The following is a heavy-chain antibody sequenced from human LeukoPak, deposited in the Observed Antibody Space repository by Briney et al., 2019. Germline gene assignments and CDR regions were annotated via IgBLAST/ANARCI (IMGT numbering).Heavy chain of an antibody. Sequence: GGSLRLSCVGSGFSFSDYYMNWVRQAPGKGLEWLSSISSGSVYKYDADSVRGRFTISRDNAKKTVSLQMNSLRPEDTGVYYCARAPSEIGGYYPEYFRHWGQGTLVTVSS. J-gene: IGHJ1*01. CDR3: ARAPSEIGGYYPEYFRH. V-gene: IGHV3-21*01. CDR1: GFSFSDYY. CDR2: ISSGSVYK. D-gene: IGHD3-22*01.